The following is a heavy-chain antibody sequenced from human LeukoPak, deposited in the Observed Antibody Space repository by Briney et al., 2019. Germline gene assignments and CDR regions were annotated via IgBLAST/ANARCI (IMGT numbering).Heavy chain of an antibody. V-gene: IGHV3-21*01. J-gene: IGHJ4*02. CDR2: ISSSSSSI. CDR3: AGERGVGEFY. CDR1: GFTFSTYT. Sequence: GGSLRPSCAASGFTFSTYTMNWVRQAPGKGLEWVSSISSSSSSIYYADSVKGRFSISRDKAKNSLYLQMNSLSAEDTAVYYCAGERGVGEFYWGQGTLVTVSS. D-gene: IGHD3-10*01.